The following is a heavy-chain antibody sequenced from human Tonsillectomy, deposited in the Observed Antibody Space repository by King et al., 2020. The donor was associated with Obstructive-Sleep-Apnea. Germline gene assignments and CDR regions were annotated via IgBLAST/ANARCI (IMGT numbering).Heavy chain of an antibody. CDR3: AKEGGGFLTGSYYFDY. V-gene: IGHV3-30*02. CDR1: GFIFSSYG. D-gene: IGHD3-9*01. J-gene: IGHJ4*02. Sequence: VQLVESGGGVVQPGGSLRLSCAASGFIFSSYGMHWIRQAPGKGLEGVAFLRVDGSNKYCADTVKVRFTISRDNSKNTLYLQMNSLRAEDTAVYYCAKEGGGFLTGSYYFDYWGQGALVTVSS. CDR2: LRVDGSNK.